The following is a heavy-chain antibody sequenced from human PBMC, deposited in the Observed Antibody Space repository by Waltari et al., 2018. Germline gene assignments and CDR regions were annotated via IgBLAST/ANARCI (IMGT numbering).Heavy chain of an antibody. CDR3: ARSTLSGASYLDN. V-gene: IGHV3-74*01. Sequence: DVQVVESGGGLVQPGESLRLSCAASGFTFSSYWMHWVRQVPGKGPIWVSRINRYANRKEYADSVKGLFSISRDNAKNMLYLQMNSLRAEDTAVYYCARSTLSGASYLDNWGQGTLVTVSS. J-gene: IGHJ4*02. CDR2: INRYANRK. CDR1: GFTFSSYW. D-gene: IGHD2-2*01.